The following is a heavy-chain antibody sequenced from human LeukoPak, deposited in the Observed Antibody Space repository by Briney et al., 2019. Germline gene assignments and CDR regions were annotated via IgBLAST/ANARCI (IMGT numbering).Heavy chain of an antibody. CDR1: GFTFSSYA. D-gene: IGHD3-10*01. CDR2: ISGSGGST. CDR3: TSDGVLWFGELFPYYYGMDV. V-gene: IGHV3-23*01. J-gene: IGHJ6*02. Sequence: GGSLRLSCAASGFTFSSYAMSWVRQAPGKGLEWVSAISGSGGSTYYADSVKGRFTISRDNSKNTLYLQMNSLKTEDTAVYYCTSDGVLWFGELFPYYYGMDVWGQGTTVTVSS.